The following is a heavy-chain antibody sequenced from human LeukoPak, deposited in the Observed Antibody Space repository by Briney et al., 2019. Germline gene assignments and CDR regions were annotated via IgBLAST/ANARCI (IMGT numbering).Heavy chain of an antibody. J-gene: IGHJ4*02. CDR3: ASGTYYFDF. CDR1: GFTFSYYY. CDR2: ISSSGSTI. Sequence: PGGSLRLSCAASGFTFSYYYMSWLRQAPGKGAEWVSYISSSGSTIDYADSVKGRFTISRDNAKNSLYLQMNSLRAEDTAVYFCASGTYYFDFWGQGTLVTVSS. D-gene: IGHD1-26*01. V-gene: IGHV3-11*01.